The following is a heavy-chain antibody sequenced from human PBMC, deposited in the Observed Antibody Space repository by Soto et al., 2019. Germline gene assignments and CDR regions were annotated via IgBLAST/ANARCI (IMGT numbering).Heavy chain of an antibody. CDR3: AKDGAIRPHPYYYYGMDV. V-gene: IGHV3-23*01. CDR1: GFTFGSYA. Sequence: EVQLLESGGGLVQPGGSLRLSCAASGFTFGSYAMSWVRQAPGKGLEWVSAISGSGGSTYYADSVKGRFTISRDNTKNTLYMQMNSLRAEDTAVYYCAKDGAIRPHPYYYYGMDVWGQGTTVTVSS. D-gene: IGHD3-16*01. J-gene: IGHJ6*02. CDR2: ISGSGGST.